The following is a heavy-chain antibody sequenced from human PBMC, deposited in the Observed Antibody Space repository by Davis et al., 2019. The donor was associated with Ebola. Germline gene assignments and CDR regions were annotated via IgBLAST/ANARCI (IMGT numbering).Heavy chain of an antibody. J-gene: IGHJ4*02. CDR2: IYPGDSDT. V-gene: IGHV5-51*01. CDR1: GYSFTSYW. D-gene: IGHD6-13*01. Sequence: PGGSLRLSCKGSGYSFTSYWIGWVRQMPGKGLEWMGIIYPGDSDTRYSPSFQGQVTISADKSISTAYLQWSSLKASDTAMYYCARVYSSSWYGFDYWGQGTLVTVSS. CDR3: ARVYSSSWYGFDY.